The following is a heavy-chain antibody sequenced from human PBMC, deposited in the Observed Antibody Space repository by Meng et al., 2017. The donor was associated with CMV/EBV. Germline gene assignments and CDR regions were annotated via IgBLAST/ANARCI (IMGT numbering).Heavy chain of an antibody. CDR2: ISSSGSTI. J-gene: IGHJ4*02. CDR3: AKDMSSNDDWNFSSYFDY. V-gene: IGHV3-11*01. D-gene: IGHD1-7*01. Sequence: GESLKISCAASGFTFSDYYMSWIRQAPGKGLEWVSYISSSGSTIYYADSVKGRFTISRDNAKNSLYLQMNSLRAEDTALYYCAKDMSSNDDWNFSSYFDYWGQGTLVTVSS. CDR1: GFTFSDYY.